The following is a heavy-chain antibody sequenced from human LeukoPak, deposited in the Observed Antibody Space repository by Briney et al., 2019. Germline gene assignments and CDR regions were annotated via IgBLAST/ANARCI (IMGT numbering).Heavy chain of an antibody. CDR2: IIPILGVG. J-gene: IGHJ4*02. V-gene: IGHV1-69*04. Sequence: GASVKVSCKSSGGTFSSYAISWVRQAPGQGLEWMGRIIPILGVGNYAQKFQGRVTITADRSTSTVYMELSSLRSEDTAMYYCARDPHYYDSSGYVWGQGTLVTVSS. D-gene: IGHD3-22*01. CDR3: ARDPHYYDSSGYV. CDR1: GGTFSSYA.